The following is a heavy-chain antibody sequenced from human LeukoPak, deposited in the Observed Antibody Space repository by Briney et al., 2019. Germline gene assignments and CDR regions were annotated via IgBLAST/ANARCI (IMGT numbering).Heavy chain of an antibody. CDR3: ARSKGFLWFFDV. CDR2: INPNSGGT. Sequence: RASVKVSCKAFEYTFIGYYMHWVRQAPGQGLEWMGWINPNSGGTNYAQTFQGRVTMTRDTSISTAYMELSSLRSDDTALYYCARSKGFLWFFDVWGRGTLVTVSS. J-gene: IGHJ2*01. CDR1: EYTFIGYY. V-gene: IGHV1-2*02. D-gene: IGHD4-11*01.